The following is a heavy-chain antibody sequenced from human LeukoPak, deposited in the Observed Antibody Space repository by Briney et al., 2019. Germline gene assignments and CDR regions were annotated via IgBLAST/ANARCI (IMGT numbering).Heavy chain of an antibody. CDR2: IYTSGST. CDR1: GGSISSSNYY. J-gene: IGHJ4*02. CDR3: ARGPYYYDSSGCFDY. Sequence: PSETLSLTCSVSGGSISSSNYYWSWIRQPAGKGLEWIRRIYTSGSTNYNPSLKSRVTISVDTSKNQFSLKLSSVTAADTAVYYCARGPYYYDSSGCFDYWGQGTLVSVSS. V-gene: IGHV4-61*02. D-gene: IGHD3-22*01.